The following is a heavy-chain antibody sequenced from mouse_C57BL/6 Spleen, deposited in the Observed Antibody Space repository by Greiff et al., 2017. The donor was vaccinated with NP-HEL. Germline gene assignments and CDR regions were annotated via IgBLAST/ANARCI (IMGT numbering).Heavy chain of an antibody. J-gene: IGHJ4*01. CDR2: IHPNSGST. Sequence: QVQLQQPGAELVKPGASVKLSCKASGYTFTSYWMHWVKQRPGQGLEWIGMIHPNSGSTNYNEKFKSKATLTVDKSSSTAYMQLSSLTSEDSAVYYCARFSRTYEYDGTLYYYAMDYWGQGTSVTVSS. D-gene: IGHD2-4*01. CDR1: GYTFTSYW. CDR3: ARFSRTYEYDGTLYYYAMDY. V-gene: IGHV1-64*01.